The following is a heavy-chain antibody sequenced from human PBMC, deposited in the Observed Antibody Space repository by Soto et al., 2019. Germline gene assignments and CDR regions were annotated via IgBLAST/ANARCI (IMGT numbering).Heavy chain of an antibody. J-gene: IGHJ6*02. Sequence: SETLSLTCAVYGGSFSCYYWSWIRQPPGKGLEWIGEINHSGSTNYNPSLKSRVTISVDTSKNQFSLKLSSVTAADTAVYYCARGSIXRYFDWTRSPYYYGMDVWGQGTTVTVSS. D-gene: IGHD3-9*01. CDR1: GGSFSCYY. CDR3: ARGSIXRYFDWTRSPYYYGMDV. CDR2: INHSGST. V-gene: IGHV4-34*01.